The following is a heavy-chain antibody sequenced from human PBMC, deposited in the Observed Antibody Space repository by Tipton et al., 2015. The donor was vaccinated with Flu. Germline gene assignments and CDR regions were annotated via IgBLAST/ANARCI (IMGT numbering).Heavy chain of an antibody. Sequence: EVQLVQSGAEVKKPGGSLKISCKASGYNFTTYWIGWVRQMPGKGLEWMGIIYPGDSDTRYSPSFQGQVTISADKSISTAYLEWSSLKASDTAMYYCARLSGGTSDYYNGLDVWGQGTTVTVSS. V-gene: IGHV5-51*01. J-gene: IGHJ6*02. CDR3: ARLSGGTSDYYNGLDV. CDR2: IYPGDSDT. D-gene: IGHD4-23*01. CDR1: GYNFTTYW.